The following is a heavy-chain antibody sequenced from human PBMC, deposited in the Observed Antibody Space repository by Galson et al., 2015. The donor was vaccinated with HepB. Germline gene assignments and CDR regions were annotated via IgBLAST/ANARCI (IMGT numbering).Heavy chain of an antibody. V-gene: IGHV1-2*06. CDR2: INPNSGGT. J-gene: IGHJ4*02. Sequence: SCKASGSTFTGYSMHWVRQAPGQGLEWMGRINPNSGGTNYAQKFQGRVTMTRDTSISTAYMELSRLRSDDTAVYYCARVGSHWLAFDYWGQGTLVTVSS. D-gene: IGHD6-19*01. CDR1: GSTFTGYS. CDR3: ARVGSHWLAFDY.